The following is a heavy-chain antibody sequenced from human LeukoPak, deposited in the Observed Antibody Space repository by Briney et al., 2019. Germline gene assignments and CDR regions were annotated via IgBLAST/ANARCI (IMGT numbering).Heavy chain of an antibody. D-gene: IGHD6-19*01. CDR3: AKEQGIAVAGTLDY. V-gene: IGHV3-23*01. J-gene: IGHJ4*02. CDR1: GFTFSSYW. CDR2: ISGSGGST. Sequence: GGSLRLSCAASGFTFSSYWMSWVRQAPGKGLEWVSAISGSGGSTYYADSVKGRFTISRDNSKNTLYLQMNSLRAEDTAVYYCAKEQGIAVAGTLDYWGQGTLVTVSS.